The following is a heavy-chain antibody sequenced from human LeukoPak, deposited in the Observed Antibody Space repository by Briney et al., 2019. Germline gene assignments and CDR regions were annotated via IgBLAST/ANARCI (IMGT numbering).Heavy chain of an antibody. V-gene: IGHV4-34*01. CDR2: INHSGST. J-gene: IGHJ5*02. CDR1: GGSFSGYY. D-gene: IGHD6-19*01. Sequence: SETLSLTCAVYGGSFSGYYWSWIRQPPGKGLEWIGEINHSGSTNYNPSLKSRVTISVDTSKNQFSLKLSSVTAADTAVYYCARQTIAVAAGINWFDPWGQGTLVTVSS. CDR3: ARQTIAVAAGINWFDP.